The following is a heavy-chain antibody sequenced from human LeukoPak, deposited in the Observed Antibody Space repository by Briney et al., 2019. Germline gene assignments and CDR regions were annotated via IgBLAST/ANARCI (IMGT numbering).Heavy chain of an antibody. Sequence: GASVKVSCKASGYTFTSSEINWVRQAAGQGLEWLGWMDPNSGNAGYAQKFQGRVTITRNTSISTAYMEVSSLRSEDTAVYYCARVLTGYSGSHDAFDIWGQGTMVTVSS. V-gene: IGHV1-8*03. CDR2: MDPNSGNA. CDR3: ARVLTGYSGSHDAFDI. J-gene: IGHJ3*02. CDR1: GYTFTSSE. D-gene: IGHD1-26*01.